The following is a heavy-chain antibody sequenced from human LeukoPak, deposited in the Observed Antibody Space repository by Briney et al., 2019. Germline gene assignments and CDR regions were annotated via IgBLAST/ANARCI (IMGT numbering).Heavy chain of an antibody. J-gene: IGHJ4*02. CDR1: GFTFSSYA. V-gene: IGHV3-30*04. D-gene: IGHD6-13*01. Sequence: GGSLRLSCAASGFTFSSYAMHWVRQAPGKWLEWVAVISYDGSNKYYADSVKGRFTISRDNSKNTLYLQMNSLRAEDTAVYYCARDLSIAAAGLDYWGQGTLVTVSS. CDR3: ARDLSIAAAGLDY. CDR2: ISYDGSNK.